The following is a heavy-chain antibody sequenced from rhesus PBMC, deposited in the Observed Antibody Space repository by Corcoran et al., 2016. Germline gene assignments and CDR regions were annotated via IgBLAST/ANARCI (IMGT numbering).Heavy chain of an antibody. J-gene: IGHJ4*01. Sequence: QVQLQESGPGLVKPSETLSLTCAVSGGSISDDYYWSWIRQPPGKGLEWIGYIYGSGGGTNYNPSLKNRVTILIDTSKNQFSLKLSSVTAADTVVYYCARDITVAGGFDYWGQGVLVTVSS. CDR3: ARDITVAGGFDY. CDR1: GGSISDDYY. D-gene: IGHD4-29*01. CDR2: IYGSGGGT. V-gene: IGHV4-106*01.